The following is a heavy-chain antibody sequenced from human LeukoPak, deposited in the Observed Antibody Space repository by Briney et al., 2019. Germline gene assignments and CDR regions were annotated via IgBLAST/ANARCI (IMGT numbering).Heavy chain of an antibody. D-gene: IGHD2-2*01. V-gene: IGHV3-30*02. CDR2: IRYDGGNK. J-gene: IGHJ4*02. CDR1: GFTFSSCG. Sequence: GGSLRLSCAASGFTFSSCGMHWVRQAPGKGLEWVAFIRYDGGNKYYADPVKGRFTISRDNSKNTLYLQMNSLRPGDTAVYYCAKGVVPSPTHFDYWGQGTLVTVSS. CDR3: AKGVVPSPTHFDY.